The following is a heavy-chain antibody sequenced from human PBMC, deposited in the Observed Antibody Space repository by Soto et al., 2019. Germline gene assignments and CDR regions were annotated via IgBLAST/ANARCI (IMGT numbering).Heavy chain of an antibody. V-gene: IGHV1-69*06. J-gene: IGHJ4*02. Sequence: GAAVKVSCEASGGTFSSYAISWVRQAPGQGLEWMGGIIPIFGTANYAQTFQGRVTITADKSTSTAYMGLSSLRSEGTAVYCCARTQVGAPQVFDYRAQGSPASVSA. CDR1: GGTFSSYA. D-gene: IGHD1-26*01. CDR3: ARTQVGAPQVFDY. CDR2: IIPIFGTA.